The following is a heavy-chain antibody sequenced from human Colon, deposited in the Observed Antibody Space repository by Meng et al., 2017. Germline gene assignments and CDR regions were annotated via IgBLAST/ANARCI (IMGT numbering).Heavy chain of an antibody. CDR2: IRWNSGSI. V-gene: IGHV3-9*03. Sequence: SLKISCAASGFTFDDYAMHWVRQAPGKGLGWVSGIRWNSGSIGYADSVKGRFTIYRDNAKNSLYLQMNSLRAEDMALYYCAKGGIAAAGTLGNWFDPWGQGTLVTVSS. CDR3: AKGGIAAAGTLGNWFDP. J-gene: IGHJ5*02. D-gene: IGHD6-13*01. CDR1: GFTFDDYA.